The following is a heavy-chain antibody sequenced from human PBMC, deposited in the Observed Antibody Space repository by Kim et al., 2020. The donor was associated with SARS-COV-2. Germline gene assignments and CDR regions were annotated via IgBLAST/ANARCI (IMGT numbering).Heavy chain of an antibody. V-gene: IGHV1-46*01. D-gene: IGHD2-15*01. CDR3: ARDLEVGGGSYFDY. Sequence: AQKFQGRVTMTRDTSTSTVYMELSSLRSEDTAVYYCARDLEVGGGSYFDYWGQGTLVTVSS. J-gene: IGHJ4*02.